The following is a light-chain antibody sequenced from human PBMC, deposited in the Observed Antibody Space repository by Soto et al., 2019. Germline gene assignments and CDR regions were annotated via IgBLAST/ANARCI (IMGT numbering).Light chain of an antibody. Sequence: EIVLTQSPATLSLSPGERATLSCRASQRVSSYLAWYQQKPGQAPRLLIFDTSSRATGIPARFSGSGSGTDFTLTISGLEPEDFAVYYCQQRTNRPPITFGQGTRLEIK. CDR1: QRVSSY. CDR2: DTS. J-gene: IGKJ5*01. V-gene: IGKV3-11*01. CDR3: QQRTNRPPIT.